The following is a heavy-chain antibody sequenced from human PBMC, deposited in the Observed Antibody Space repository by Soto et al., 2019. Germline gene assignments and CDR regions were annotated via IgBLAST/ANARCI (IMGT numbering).Heavy chain of an antibody. D-gene: IGHD6-13*01. CDR3: ARSRDGKEASFDY. CDR2: INAGNGNT. J-gene: IGHJ4*02. CDR1: GYTFTSYA. V-gene: IGHV1-3*01. Sequence: GASVKVSCKASGYTFTSYAMHWVRQAPGQRLEWMGWINAGNGNTKYSQKFQGRVTITRDTSASTAYMELSSLRSEDTAVYYCARSRDGKEASFDYWGQGTLVTVSS.